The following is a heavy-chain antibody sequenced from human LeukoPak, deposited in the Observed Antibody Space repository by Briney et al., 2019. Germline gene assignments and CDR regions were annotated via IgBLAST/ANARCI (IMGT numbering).Heavy chain of an antibody. CDR2: ISGSGDST. CDR1: EFTFSSYA. J-gene: IGHJ4*02. CDR3: ARGNGDYAIHPDY. V-gene: IGHV3-23*01. Sequence: PGGSLRLSCAASEFTFSSYAMQWVRQAPGKGLEWVSGISGSGDSTYYADSVKGRFTISRDNSKNTLYLLINSLRADDTAVYYCARGNGDYAIHPDYWGQGTLVTVSS. D-gene: IGHD4-17*01.